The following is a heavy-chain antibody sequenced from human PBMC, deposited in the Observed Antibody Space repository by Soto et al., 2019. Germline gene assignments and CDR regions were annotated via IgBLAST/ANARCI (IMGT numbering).Heavy chain of an antibody. Sequence: EVQLLESGGDLVQPGGSLRLSCAASGFTFSNYDMSWVRQAPGKGLEWVSSVSSSGSIIYYADSVRGGFTISRDNSKNTLYLQMSSLGAADTAVYHCARRDCGSGRNCEFGAPAFAYWGQGNLVTVTS. CDR2: VSSSGSII. D-gene: IGHD2-21*01. CDR1: GFTFSNYD. V-gene: IGHV3-23*01. J-gene: IGHJ4*02. CDR3: ARRDCGSGRNCEFGAPAFAY.